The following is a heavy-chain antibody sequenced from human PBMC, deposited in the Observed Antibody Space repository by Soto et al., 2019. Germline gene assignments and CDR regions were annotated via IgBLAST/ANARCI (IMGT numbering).Heavy chain of an antibody. CDR1: GFTFSTYA. J-gene: IGHJ4*02. CDR3: AKESPYAYGSGSRYYYFDY. Sequence: GGSLRLSCAASGFTFSTYAMSWVRQAPGKGLVWVSAINNNGGTTYYADSVKGRFTISRDNSKNTLYLQMNSLRAEDTAVYYCAKESPYAYGSGSRYYYFDYWGQGILVTSPQ. D-gene: IGHD3-10*01. CDR2: INNNGGTT. V-gene: IGHV3-23*01.